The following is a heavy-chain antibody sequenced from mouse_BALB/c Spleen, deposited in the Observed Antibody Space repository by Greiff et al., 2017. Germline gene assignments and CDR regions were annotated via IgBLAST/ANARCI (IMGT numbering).Heavy chain of an antibody. V-gene: IGHV1-63*02. J-gene: IGHJ4*01. Sequence: VKLVESGAELVRPGTSVKISCKASGYTFTNYWLGWVKQRPGHGLEWIGDIYPGGGYTNYNEKFKGKATLTADTSSSTAYMQLSSLTSEDSAVYFCARCVTTGGYAMDYWGQGTSVTVSS. CDR3: ARCVTTGGYAMDY. CDR2: IYPGGGYT. D-gene: IGHD1-1*01. CDR1: GYTFTNYW.